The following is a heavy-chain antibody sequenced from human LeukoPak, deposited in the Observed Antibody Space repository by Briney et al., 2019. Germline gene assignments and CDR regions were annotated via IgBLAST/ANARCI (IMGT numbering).Heavy chain of an antibody. CDR3: AREPNSADSSGWPRRYFDY. V-gene: IGHV4-4*07. D-gene: IGHD6-19*01. CDR1: GGSISSYY. J-gene: IGHJ4*02. Sequence: PSETLSLTCTVSGGSISSYYWSWIRQPAGKGLEWIGRIYTSGSTNYNPSLKSRVTMSVDTSKNQFSLKLSSVTAADTAVYYCAREPNSADSSGWPRRYFDYWGQGTLVTVSS. CDR2: IYTSGST.